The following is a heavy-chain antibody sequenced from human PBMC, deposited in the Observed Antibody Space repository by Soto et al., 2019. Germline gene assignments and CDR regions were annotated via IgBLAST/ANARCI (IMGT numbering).Heavy chain of an antibody. CDR1: GGTFSSYT. J-gene: IGHJ1*01. CDR3: GVVVVTATTFAEYFQH. D-gene: IGHD2-21*02. CDR2: IIPILGIA. V-gene: IGHV1-69*02. Sequence: QVQLVQSGAEVKKPGSSVKVSCKASGGTFSSYTISWVRQAPGQGLEWMGRIIPILGIANYAQKFQGRVTITADKSTSXAYMELSSLRSEDTAVYYCGVVVVTATTFAEYFQHWGQGTLVTVSS.